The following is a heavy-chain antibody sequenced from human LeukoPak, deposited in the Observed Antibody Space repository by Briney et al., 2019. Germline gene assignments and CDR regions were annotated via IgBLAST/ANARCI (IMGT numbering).Heavy chain of an antibody. CDR3: ATSVSFPRGDY. CDR1: GGSFSGFY. V-gene: IGHV4-34*01. CDR2: INHSGST. J-gene: IGHJ4*02. Sequence: SETLSLTCAVYGGSFSGFYWSWIRQPPGKGLQWIGEINHSGSTNYNPSLKSRVTISVDTSKNQFSLKLSSVTAADTAVYYCATSVSFPRGDYWGQGTLVTVSS.